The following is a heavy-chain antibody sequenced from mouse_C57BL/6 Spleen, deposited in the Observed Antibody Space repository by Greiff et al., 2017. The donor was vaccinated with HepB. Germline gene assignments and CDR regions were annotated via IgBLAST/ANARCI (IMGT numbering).Heavy chain of an antibody. CDR3: ARDTYYCNYEGFAY. CDR2: IHPNSGST. Sequence: VQLQQPGAELVKPGASVKLSCKASGYTFTSYWMHWVKQRPGQGLEWIGMIHPNSGSTNYNEKFKSKATLTVDKSSSTAYMQLSSLTSEDSAVYYCARDTYYCNYEGFAYWGQGTLVTVSA. D-gene: IGHD2-10*01. J-gene: IGHJ3*01. V-gene: IGHV1-64*01. CDR1: GYTFTSYW.